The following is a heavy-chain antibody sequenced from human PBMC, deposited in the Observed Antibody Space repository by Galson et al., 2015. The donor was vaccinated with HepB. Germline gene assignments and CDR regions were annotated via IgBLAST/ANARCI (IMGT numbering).Heavy chain of an antibody. J-gene: IGHJ4*02. D-gene: IGHD7-27*01. CDR2: ISYDGSNK. Sequence: SLRLSCAASGFTFSGYAMRWVRQAPGKGLEWVAVISYDGSNKYYADSVKGRFTISRDNSKNTLYLQMNSLRAEDTAVYYCARDQSLNWGPTFDYWGQGTLVTVSS. CDR3: ARDQSLNWGPTFDY. V-gene: IGHV3-30-3*01. CDR1: GFTFSGYA.